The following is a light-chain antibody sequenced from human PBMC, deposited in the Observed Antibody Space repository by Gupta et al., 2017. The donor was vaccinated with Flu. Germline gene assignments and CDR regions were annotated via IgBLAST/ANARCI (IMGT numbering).Light chain of an antibody. Sequence: QSALTQPPSASGTPGQRVTFSCSGSTSNIGRYTVDWYQQVPGTAPKLLMYDYNERPSGVPDRFSGSTSGTSASLAISGLQSEDEADYYCAVWDDSGQCVFGSGTKVTVL. J-gene: IGLJ1*01. CDR3: AVWDDSGQCV. CDR2: DYN. V-gene: IGLV1-44*01. CDR1: TSNIGRYT.